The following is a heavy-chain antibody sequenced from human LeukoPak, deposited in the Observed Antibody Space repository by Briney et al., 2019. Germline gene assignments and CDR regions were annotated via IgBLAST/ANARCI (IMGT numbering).Heavy chain of an antibody. CDR3: AKGAAGGSYYFDY. J-gene: IGHJ4*02. V-gene: IGHV3-23*01. CDR2: IRGSGGST. D-gene: IGHD1-26*01. Sequence: GGSLRLSCAASGFTFSTYSMNWVRQAPGKGLGWVSGIRGSGGSTYYADSLKGRFTISRDNSRNTLYLQMNSLRADDTAVYYCAKGAAGGSYYFDYWGQGTLVTVSS. CDR1: GFTFSTYS.